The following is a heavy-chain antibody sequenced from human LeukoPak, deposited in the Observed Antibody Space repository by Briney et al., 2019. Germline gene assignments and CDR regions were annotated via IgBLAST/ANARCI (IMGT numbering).Heavy chain of an antibody. D-gene: IGHD6-19*01. V-gene: IGHV3-23*01. CDR3: AKLLIAVGSFDY. CDR1: GXAVSSYA. Sequence: GGSLRLYCAASGXAVSSYAVRWVGQGQGKGLECVSAISGSGGSTYYAESVKGRFTISRDNSKNTLYLQMNSLRAEDTDVFYCAKLLIAVGSFDYWGQGTLVTVSS. J-gene: IGHJ4*02. CDR2: ISGSGGST.